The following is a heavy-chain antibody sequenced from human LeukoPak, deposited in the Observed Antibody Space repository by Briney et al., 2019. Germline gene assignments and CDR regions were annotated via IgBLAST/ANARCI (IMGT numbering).Heavy chain of an antibody. CDR1: GFPFSVYE. J-gene: IGHJ4*02. CDR2: IGSSGSTI. V-gene: IGHV3-48*03. Sequence: GGSLRLSCAVSGFPFSVYEMNWVRQAPGKGLEWVSNIGSSGSTIYYADSVKGRFTISRDNAKSSLYLQMNSLRVEDTAVYYCALLAVASDFDYWGQGALVTVSS. D-gene: IGHD6-19*01. CDR3: ALLAVASDFDY.